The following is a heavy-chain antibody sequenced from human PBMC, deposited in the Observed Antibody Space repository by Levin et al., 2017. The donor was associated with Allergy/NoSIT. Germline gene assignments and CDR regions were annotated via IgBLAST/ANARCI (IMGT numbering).Heavy chain of an antibody. V-gene: IGHV4-59*01. CDR2: VYHSGGT. J-gene: IGHJ5*02. Sequence: PSETLSLTCTVSGGSISSYYWSWIRQPPGKGLEWIGYVYHSGGTNYNPSLRGRVTISVDTSKNQFSLKLRSVTAADTAVYYCARDPSGSFFNWFDPWGQGTLVTVSS. CDR1: GGSISSYY. CDR3: ARDPSGSFFNWFDP. D-gene: IGHD1-26*01.